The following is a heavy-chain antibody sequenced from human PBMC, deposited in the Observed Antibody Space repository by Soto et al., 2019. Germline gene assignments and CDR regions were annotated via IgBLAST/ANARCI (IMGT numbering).Heavy chain of an antibody. CDR2: MNPNSGNT. CDR3: ARGRLGSDFWSGYYYYYYGMDV. Sequence: ASVKVSCKASGYTFTSYDINWVRQATGQGLGWMGWMNPNSGNTGYAQKFQGRVTMTRNTSISTAYMELSSLRSEDTAVYYCARGRLGSDFWSGYYYYYYGMDVWGQGTTVTVSS. D-gene: IGHD3-3*01. J-gene: IGHJ6*02. CDR1: GYTFTSYD. V-gene: IGHV1-8*01.